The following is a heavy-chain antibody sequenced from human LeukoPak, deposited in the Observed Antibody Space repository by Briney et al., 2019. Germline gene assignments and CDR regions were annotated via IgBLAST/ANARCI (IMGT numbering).Heavy chain of an antibody. CDR3: VRECFDGNCYDAFDI. Sequence: GGSLRLSCAASGFNLSSYEVNWVRQAPGTGLEWVSYISSSGTTTLYADSVKGRFSFSRDNAENSLYLHMNSLREEDTAVYYCVRECFDGNCYDAFDIWGQGTMVTVSS. CDR2: ISSSGTTT. CDR1: GFNLSSYE. V-gene: IGHV3-48*03. J-gene: IGHJ3*02. D-gene: IGHD2-15*01.